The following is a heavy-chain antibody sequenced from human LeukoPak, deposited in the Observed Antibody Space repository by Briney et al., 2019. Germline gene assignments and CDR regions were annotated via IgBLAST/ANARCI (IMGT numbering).Heavy chain of an antibody. CDR2: IYSGGST. J-gene: IGHJ6*02. CDR1: GGSIRNNY. V-gene: IGHV3-53*01. Sequence: ETLSLTCTVPGGSIRNNYWSWVRQAPGKGLEWVSVIYSGGSTYYADSVKGRFTISRDNSKNTLYLQMNSLRAEDTAVYYCASELRYFDWLPTSYGMDVWGQGTTVTVSS. CDR3: ASELRYFDWLPTSYGMDV. D-gene: IGHD3-9*01.